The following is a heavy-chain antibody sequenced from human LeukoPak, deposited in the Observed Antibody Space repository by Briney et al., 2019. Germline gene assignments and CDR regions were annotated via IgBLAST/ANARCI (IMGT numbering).Heavy chain of an antibody. V-gene: IGHV1-69*05. Sequence: SVKVSCKASGGTFSSYAISWVRQAPGQGLEWMGGIIPIFGTANYAQKFQGRVTITTDESTSTAYMELSSLRSEDTAVYYCATPRSVMYASGAFDIWGQGTRFTVSS. CDR3: ATPRSVMYASGAFDI. D-gene: IGHD2-8*01. CDR1: GGTFSSYA. J-gene: IGHJ3*02. CDR2: IIPIFGTA.